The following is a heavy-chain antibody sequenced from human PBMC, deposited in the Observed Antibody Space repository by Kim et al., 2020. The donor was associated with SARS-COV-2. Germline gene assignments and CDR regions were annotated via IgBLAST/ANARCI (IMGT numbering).Heavy chain of an antibody. CDR1: GFTVSADH. J-gene: IGHJ5*02. CDR2: LSSDSRT. Sequence: GGSLRLSCAASGFTVSADHMSWVRQAPGKGLEWVSLLSSDSRTFYADSVKGRFTISRDDSRNTVYLEMNSLRTEDTAAYYCARHDWFDPWGHGTQVTVSS. CDR3: ARHDWFDP. V-gene: IGHV3-53*01.